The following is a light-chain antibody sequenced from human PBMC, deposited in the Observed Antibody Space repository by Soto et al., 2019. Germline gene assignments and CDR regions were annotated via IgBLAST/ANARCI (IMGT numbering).Light chain of an antibody. CDR3: QQPSNWPGT. CDR2: DAS. V-gene: IGKV3-11*01. CDR1: QSVSSY. J-gene: IGKJ1*01. Sequence: ELVLTQSPATLSLSPGDRATLSCRASQSVSSYLAWYQQKPGQAPRLLIYDASNSATGIPARFSGSGSGTDFTLTISSLEPEAFAVYYWQQPSNWPGTFGQGNKVESK.